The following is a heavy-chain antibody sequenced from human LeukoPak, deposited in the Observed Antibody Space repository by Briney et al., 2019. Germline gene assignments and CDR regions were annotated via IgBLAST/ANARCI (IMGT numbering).Heavy chain of an antibody. CDR2: ISSSSSYI. D-gene: IGHD2-21*02. J-gene: IGHJ4*02. CDR3: AKDTAYCGGDCYSVFDY. CDR1: GFTFSSYN. Sequence: PGGSLRLSCAASGFTFSSYNMNWVRQAPGKGLEWVSSISSSSSYIYYADSVKGRFTISRDNAKNTLYLQMNSLRAEDTAVYYCAKDTAYCGGDCYSVFDYWGQGTLVTVSS. V-gene: IGHV3-21*04.